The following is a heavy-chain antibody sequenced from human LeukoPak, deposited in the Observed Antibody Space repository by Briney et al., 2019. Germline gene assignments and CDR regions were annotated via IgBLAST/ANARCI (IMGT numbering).Heavy chain of an antibody. J-gene: IGHJ4*02. V-gene: IGHV4-31*03. CDR1: GGSISSGGYY. CDR2: IYYSGST. Sequence: SETLSLTCTVSGGSISSGGYYWSWIRQHPGKGLEWIGYIYYSGSTYYNPSLKSRVTISVDTSKNQFSLKLSSVTAADTAVYYCARVKWTVVTPVYFDYWGQGTLVTVSS. CDR3: ARVKWTVVTPVYFDY. D-gene: IGHD4-23*01.